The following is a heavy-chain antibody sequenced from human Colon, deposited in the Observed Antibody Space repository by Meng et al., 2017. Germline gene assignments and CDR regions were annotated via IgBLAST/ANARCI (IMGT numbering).Heavy chain of an antibody. CDR1: GFTLNDYF. D-gene: IGHD3-22*01. J-gene: IGHJ3*02. V-gene: IGHV3-11*04. CDR2: ISSSGSNL. CDR3: ARFGYFGSSGYWDVGLEI. Sequence: GESLKISCAAPGFTLNDYFMSWIRRAPGKGLEWVSYISSSGSNLHYADSVKGRFDISRDTAKDSLYLQMNSLRASATAVYYCARFGYFGSSGYWDVGLEIWGQGTMVTVSS.